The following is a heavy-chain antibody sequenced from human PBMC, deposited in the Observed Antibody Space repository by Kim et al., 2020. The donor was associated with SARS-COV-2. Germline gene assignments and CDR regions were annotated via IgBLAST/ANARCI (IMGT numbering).Heavy chain of an antibody. CDR1: GFSFNNNA. D-gene: IGHD3-10*01. CDR3: AKDVFQWQLDF. CDR2: LGGDGGT. J-gene: IGHJ4*02. V-gene: IGHV3-23*01. Sequence: GGSLRLSCAASGFSFNNNAMTWVRQAPGKGLEWVSGLGGDGGTFYANSVKGRFTISRDKSKNTLYLQMTGLRAEDTAVYFCAKDVFQWQLDFWGQGTLV.